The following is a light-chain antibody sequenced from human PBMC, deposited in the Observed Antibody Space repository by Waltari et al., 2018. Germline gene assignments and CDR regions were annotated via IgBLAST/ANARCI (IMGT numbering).Light chain of an antibody. J-gene: IGLJ1*01. CDR2: GNN. CDR3: QSYDYSLSGYV. CDR1: DSNIGTGYD. Sequence: QSVLTQPPSVSGAPGQRVTISCTGGDSNIGTGYDVLWYQQVPGTPPKFFIIGNNNRPSGVPGRVSGSKSGTSASLAITGLQAEDEADYYCQSYDYSLSGYVFGTGTKVTVL. V-gene: IGLV1-40*01.